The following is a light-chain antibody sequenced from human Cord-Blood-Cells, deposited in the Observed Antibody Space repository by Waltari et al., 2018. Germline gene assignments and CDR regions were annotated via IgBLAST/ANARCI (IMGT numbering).Light chain of an antibody. CDR2: DVS. CDR3: SANTSSSVV. CDR1: SSDVGGYNY. V-gene: IGLV2-14*01. Sequence: QSALTQPASVSGSPGQSITISCTGTSSDVGGYNYVSWYQQHPGKAPKLMIYDVSKRPSGVSTRFSGSKSGTTASLTISGLQAEDEADYYCSANTSSSVVFGGGTTLTVL. J-gene: IGLJ2*01.